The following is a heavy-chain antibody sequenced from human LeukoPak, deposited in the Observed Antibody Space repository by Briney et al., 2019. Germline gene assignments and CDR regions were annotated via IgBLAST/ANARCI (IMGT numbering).Heavy chain of an antibody. CDR2: IYTSGST. CDR1: GGSISSYY. J-gene: IGHJ4*02. Sequence: SETLSLTCTVSGGSISSYYWSWIRKPPGKGLEWIGYIYTSGSTNYNPSLKSRVTISVDTSKNQFSLKLSSVTAADTALYYCARLGIYCSGGSCTHYYFDYWGQGTLVTVSS. CDR3: ARLGIYCSGGSCTHYYFDY. V-gene: IGHV4-4*09. D-gene: IGHD2-15*01.